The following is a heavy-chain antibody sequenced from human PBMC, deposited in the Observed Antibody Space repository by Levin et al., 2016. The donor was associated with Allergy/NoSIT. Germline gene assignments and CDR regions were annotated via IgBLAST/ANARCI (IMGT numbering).Heavy chain of an antibody. CDR2: ISGSGGST. CDR3: AGMVRGVD. V-gene: IGHV3-23*01. J-gene: IGHJ4*02. Sequence: GGSLRLSCAASGFTFSSYAMSWVRQTPGKGLEWVSVISGSGGSTYYADSVKGRFTISRDNSKNTLYLQMNSPRAEDTAVYYCAGMVRGVDWGQGTLVTVSS. D-gene: IGHD3-10*01. CDR1: GFTFSSYA.